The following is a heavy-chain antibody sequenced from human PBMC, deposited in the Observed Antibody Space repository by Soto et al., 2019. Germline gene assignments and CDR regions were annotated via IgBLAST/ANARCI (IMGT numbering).Heavy chain of an antibody. CDR1: GYTFTGYY. CDR3: ARAPVGNFWSGYYIWYGMDV. Sequence: ASVKVSCKASGYTFTGYYMHWMRQAPGQGLEWMGWINPNSGGTNYAQKFQGWVTMTRDTSISTAYMELSRLRSDDTAVYYCARAPVGNFWSGYYIWYGMDVWGQGTTVTVSS. V-gene: IGHV1-2*04. J-gene: IGHJ6*02. CDR2: INPNSGGT. D-gene: IGHD3-3*01.